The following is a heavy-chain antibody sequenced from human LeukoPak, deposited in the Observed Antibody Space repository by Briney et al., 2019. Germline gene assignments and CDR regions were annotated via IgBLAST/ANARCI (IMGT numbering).Heavy chain of an antibody. J-gene: IGHJ4*02. D-gene: IGHD3-22*01. Sequence: ASVKVSCKASGYTFNSSYMHWVRQAPGQGLEWMGIINPSDDSTRYAQKFQGRVTMTKDTSTNTVYMHLSSLSSNDTAVYYCARAYYESSAYRHAVYFDYWGQGTLVTVSS. V-gene: IGHV1-46*02. CDR3: ARAYYESSAYRHAVYFDY. CDR2: INPSDDST. CDR1: GYTFNSSY.